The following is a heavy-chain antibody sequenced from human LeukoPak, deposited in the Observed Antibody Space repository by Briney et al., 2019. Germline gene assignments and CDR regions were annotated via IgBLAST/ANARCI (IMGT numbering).Heavy chain of an antibody. CDR2: IYISGKN. CDR1: GGSISSSSYY. V-gene: IGHV4-61*02. D-gene: IGHD6-13*01. CDR3: ASVIAAADTYNYYYMDV. J-gene: IGHJ6*03. Sequence: SETLSLTCTVSGGSISSSSYYWGWIRQPAGQGLEWIGRIYISGKNNYNPSLKSRVTISVDTSKNQFSLRLSSVTAADTAVYYCASVIAAADTYNYYYMDVWGKGTTVTVSS.